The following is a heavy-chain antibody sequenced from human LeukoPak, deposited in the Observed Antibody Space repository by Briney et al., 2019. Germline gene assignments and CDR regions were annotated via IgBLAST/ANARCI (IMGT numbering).Heavy chain of an antibody. CDR1: GYTFTGYD. V-gene: IGHV1-8*01. D-gene: IGHD3-10*01. Sequence: ASVKVSCKASGYTFTGYDINWVRQATGQGLEWMGWMNPNSGNTGYAQKFQGRITMTRNTSISTAYMELSSLRSEDTAVYYCARSNYGSGSYYSLRWFDPWGQGTLVTVSS. J-gene: IGHJ5*02. CDR2: MNPNSGNT. CDR3: ARSNYGSGSYYSLRWFDP.